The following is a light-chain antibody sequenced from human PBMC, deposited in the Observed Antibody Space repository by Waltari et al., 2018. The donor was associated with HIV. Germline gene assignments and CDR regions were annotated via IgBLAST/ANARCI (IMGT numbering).Light chain of an antibody. Sequence: QSALTQPRSVSGSPGQSVTISCTGTSSDVGSYKYVSWYQLRPGKAPKLIIHDVDKRPPVVPDRFSGAKSGNTASLTISGLQAEDEADYYCCSYTGTYTRYVFGTGAKVTVL. CDR2: DVD. CDR1: SSDVGSYKY. J-gene: IGLJ1*01. V-gene: IGLV2-11*01. CDR3: CSYTGTYTRYV.